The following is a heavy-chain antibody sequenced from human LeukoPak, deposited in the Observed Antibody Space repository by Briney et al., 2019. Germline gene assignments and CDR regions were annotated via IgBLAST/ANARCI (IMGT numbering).Heavy chain of an antibody. CDR3: TRLAYSGSHQGVYYYMDV. Sequence: GGSLRLSCAASGFTFSGSAMHWVRQASGKGLEWVGRIRSKANSYATAYAASVKGRFTISRDDSKNTAYLQMNSLKTEDTAVYYCTRLAYSGSHQGVYYYMDVWGKGTTVTISS. J-gene: IGHJ6*03. D-gene: IGHD1-26*01. V-gene: IGHV3-73*01. CDR1: GFTFSGSA. CDR2: IRSKANSYAT.